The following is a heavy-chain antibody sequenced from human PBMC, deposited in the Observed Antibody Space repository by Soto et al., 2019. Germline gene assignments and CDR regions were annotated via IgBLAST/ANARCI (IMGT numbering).Heavy chain of an antibody. Sequence: QVQLVESGGGVVQPGRSLRLSCAASGFTISSYGMHWVRQAPGKGLEWVAVISYDGSNKYYADSVKGRFTISRDNSKNTLYLQMNSLRAEDTAVYYCAIIEHVEMATIKGTDAFDIWGQGTMVTVSS. D-gene: IGHD5-12*01. CDR2: ISYDGSNK. V-gene: IGHV3-30*03. CDR1: GFTISSYG. CDR3: AIIEHVEMATIKGTDAFDI. J-gene: IGHJ3*02.